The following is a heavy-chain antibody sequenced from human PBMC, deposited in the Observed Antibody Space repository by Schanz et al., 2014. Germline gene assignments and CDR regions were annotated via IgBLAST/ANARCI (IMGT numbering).Heavy chain of an antibody. J-gene: IGHJ3*02. CDR3: AFDRDDAYDI. Sequence: QVQLVQSGAEVKKPGASVKVSCKASGYTFTSYGFSWVRQAPGQGREWMGWISAYSGNSKYAQKLQGRVTMTTDTSTNTAYMELRSLRSDDTAVYYCAFDRDDAYDIWGQGTTVTVSS. V-gene: IGHV1-18*01. CDR2: ISAYSGNS. D-gene: IGHD3-9*01. CDR1: GYTFTSYG.